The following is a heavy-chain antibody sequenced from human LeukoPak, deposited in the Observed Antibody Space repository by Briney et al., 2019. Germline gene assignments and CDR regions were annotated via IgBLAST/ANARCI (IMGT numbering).Heavy chain of an antibody. V-gene: IGHV3-11*01. CDR1: GFTFSDYY. CDR2: ISSSGTTI. CDR3: ARGTDIVATIRFYYYYGMDV. D-gene: IGHD5-12*01. Sequence: GGSLRLSCAASGFTFSDYYLSWIRQAPGKGLEWVSYISSSGTTIYYADSVKGRCTISRDNAKNSLYLQMNSLRAEDTAVYYCARGTDIVATIRFYYYYGMDVWGQGTTVTVSS. J-gene: IGHJ6*02.